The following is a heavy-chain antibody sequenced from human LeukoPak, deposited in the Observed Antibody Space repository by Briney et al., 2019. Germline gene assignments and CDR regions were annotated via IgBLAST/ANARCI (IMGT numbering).Heavy chain of an antibody. CDR1: GFIFNDYA. J-gene: IGHJ4*02. V-gene: IGHV3-30*04. Sequence: RGSLRLSCLTSGFIFNDYALHWVRQAPGKGLEWLAVISYDGHNKYYADSVTGRFTISRDTSKNTIYLQMNRLRPEDTAVYYCASDGLTYYYDSSGYSGGYWGQGTLVTVSS. CDR2: ISYDGHNK. D-gene: IGHD3-22*01. CDR3: ASDGLTYYYDSSGYSGGY.